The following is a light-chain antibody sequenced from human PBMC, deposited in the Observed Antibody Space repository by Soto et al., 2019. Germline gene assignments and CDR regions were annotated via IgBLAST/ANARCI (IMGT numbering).Light chain of an antibody. CDR3: QQRSNWPLT. Sequence: EIVLTQSPATLSLSPGDSATLSCRASQSVDTYLAWYQQTPGQAPRLLIYDASNRAAGIPARFSGSGSGTDFTLTISSLEPEDFAVYYCQQRSNWPLTFGGGTKV. J-gene: IGKJ4*01. CDR1: QSVDTY. CDR2: DAS. V-gene: IGKV3-11*01.